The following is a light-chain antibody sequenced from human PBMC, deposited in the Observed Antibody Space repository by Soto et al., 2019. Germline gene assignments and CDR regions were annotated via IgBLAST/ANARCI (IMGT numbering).Light chain of an antibody. Sequence: QSVLTQPASVCGSPGQSITISCAGTSSDVGGYDFVSWYQQHPGKAPKLMXXXXXXXGLGFSPRFSASRSAYTASLTISGLQHEDEADYYCSSFTSSYFYVFGPGTKVTVL. CDR1: SSDVGGYDF. CDR3: SSFTSSYFYV. V-gene: IGLV2-14*01. J-gene: IGLJ1*01. CDR2: XXX.